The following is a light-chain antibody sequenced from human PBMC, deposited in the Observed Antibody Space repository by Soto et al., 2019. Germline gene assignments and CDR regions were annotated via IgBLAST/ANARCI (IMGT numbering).Light chain of an antibody. J-gene: IGKJ1*01. Sequence: EIVLTQSPATLSSSPGERATLSCRASQHIWSHLAWYQQKPGQAPRLLMYDASKRATGIPARFSGSGSGTDFTLTISSLEPEDFAVYYCQQRSRWPWTFGQGTKVDIK. V-gene: IGKV3-11*01. CDR2: DAS. CDR1: QHIWSH. CDR3: QQRSRWPWT.